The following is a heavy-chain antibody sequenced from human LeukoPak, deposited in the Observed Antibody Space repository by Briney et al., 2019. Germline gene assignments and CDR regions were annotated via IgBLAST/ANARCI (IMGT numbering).Heavy chain of an antibody. J-gene: IGHJ4*02. CDR3: ARGGVDYYGSGTYYLMYYFDY. V-gene: IGHV3-23*01. CDR1: GFSFDDYG. CDR2: FSGSGGST. D-gene: IGHD3-10*01. Sequence: GGSLRLSCAASGFSFDDYGMSWVRQAPGKGLECISGFSGSGGSTYYADSVKGRFTISRDNSKNTLYLQMNSLRAEDTAVYFCARGGVDYYGSGTYYLMYYFDYWGQGALVTVSS.